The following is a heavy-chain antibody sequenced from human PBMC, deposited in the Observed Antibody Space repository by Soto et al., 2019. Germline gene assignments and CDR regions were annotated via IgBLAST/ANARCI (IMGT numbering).Heavy chain of an antibody. CDR3: AKREYDFWSVYFDP. V-gene: IGHV4-34*01. D-gene: IGHD3-3*01. CDR1: GGSFSGYY. Sequence: QVQLQQWGAGLLKPSETLSLTCAVYGGSFSGYYWSWIRQPPGKGLEWIWEINHSGSTNYNPSLKSRVTISVDTSKNQFSLKLSSVTAADTAVYYCAKREYDFWSVYFDPWGQGTLVTVSS. J-gene: IGHJ5*02. CDR2: INHSGST.